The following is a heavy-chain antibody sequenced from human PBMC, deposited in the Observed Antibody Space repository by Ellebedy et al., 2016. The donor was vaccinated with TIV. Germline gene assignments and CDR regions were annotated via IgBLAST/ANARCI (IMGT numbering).Heavy chain of an antibody. CDR3: TKDSGWEHEY. CDR1: GFAFSANG. CDR2: IDGSENT. J-gene: IGHJ4*02. V-gene: IGHV3-23*01. D-gene: IGHD3-10*01. Sequence: GESLKISCAASGFAFSANGMSWVRQAPGKGLEWVSGIDGSENTDYGDSVKGRFTISRDISKNQLYLQMNSLRAEDTALYYCTKDSGWEHEYWGQGTLVTISS.